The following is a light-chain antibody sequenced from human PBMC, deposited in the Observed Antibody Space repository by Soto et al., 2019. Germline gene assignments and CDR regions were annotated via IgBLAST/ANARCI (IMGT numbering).Light chain of an antibody. CDR1: QSVSSSY. J-gene: IGKJ3*01. CDR2: GAS. Sequence: EIVLTQSPGTLSLFPGERATLSCRASQSVSSSYFAWYQQKPGQAPRLLIYGASSRATGVPDRFSGSGSGTDFTLTISRLEPEDFAVYYCQQYGSPPPGFTFGPGTTVDVK. CDR3: QQYGSPPPGFT. V-gene: IGKV3-20*01.